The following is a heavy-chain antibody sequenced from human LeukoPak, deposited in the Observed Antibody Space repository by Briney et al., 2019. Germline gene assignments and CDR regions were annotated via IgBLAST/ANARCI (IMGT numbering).Heavy chain of an antibody. J-gene: IGHJ4*02. CDR2: ISTSSSYK. V-gene: IGHV3-21*01. CDR3: ARAVIISRLWYYFDY. D-gene: IGHD3-10*01. Sequence: GGSLRLSCAAPGFTFSSYSMNWVRQAPGKGLEWVSSISTSSSYKYYADSVKGRFTISGDNAKNSLYLQMNSLRAEDTAVYYCARAVIISRLWYYFDYWGQGTLVTVSS. CDR1: GFTFSSYS.